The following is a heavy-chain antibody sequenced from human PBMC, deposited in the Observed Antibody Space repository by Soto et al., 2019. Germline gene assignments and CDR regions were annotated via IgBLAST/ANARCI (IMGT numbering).Heavy chain of an antibody. V-gene: IGHV4-34*01. CDR1: GGSFSGYY. CDR3: ARGRKRYCSGGSCYSMWFDP. Sequence: QVQLQQWGAGLLKPSETLSLTCAVYGGSFSGYYWSWIRQPPGKGLEWIGEINHSGSTNYNPSLKSRVTISVDTSKHQFSLKLSSVTAADTAVYYCARGRKRYCSGGSCYSMWFDPWGQGTLVTVSS. D-gene: IGHD2-15*01. CDR2: INHSGST. J-gene: IGHJ5*02.